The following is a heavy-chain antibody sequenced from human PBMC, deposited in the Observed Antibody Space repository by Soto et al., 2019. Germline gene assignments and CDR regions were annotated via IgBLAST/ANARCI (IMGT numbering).Heavy chain of an antibody. Sequence: QVQLQQWGAGLLKPSETLSLTCAVYGESFSGYYWSWIRQPPGKGLEWSGEINHSGSTNYNPSLKSRVTISVDTSKNQFSLKLSSVTAADTAVYYCARGLSSSSWFHYYYYYYMDVWGKGTTVTVSS. D-gene: IGHD6-13*01. J-gene: IGHJ6*03. CDR1: GESFSGYY. CDR2: INHSGST. CDR3: ARGLSSSSWFHYYYYYYMDV. V-gene: IGHV4-34*01.